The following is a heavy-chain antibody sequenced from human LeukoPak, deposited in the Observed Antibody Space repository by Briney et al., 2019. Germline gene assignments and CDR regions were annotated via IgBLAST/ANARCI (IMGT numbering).Heavy chain of an antibody. Sequence: GASVKVSCKASGYTFTSYGISWVRQAPGQGLEWMGWISAYNGNTNYAQTLKGRVTITTDTSTSTAYMELRSMRSADTAVDYCASDSETMVRGVGWFDPWGQGTLVTVSS. CDR3: ASDSETMVRGVGWFDP. CDR1: GYTFTSYG. D-gene: IGHD3-10*01. CDR2: ISAYNGNT. V-gene: IGHV1-18*01. J-gene: IGHJ5*02.